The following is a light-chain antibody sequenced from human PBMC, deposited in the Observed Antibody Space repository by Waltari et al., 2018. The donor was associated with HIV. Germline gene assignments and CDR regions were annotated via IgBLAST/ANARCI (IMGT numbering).Light chain of an antibody. Sequence: SDLTQPPSVSGAPGQRVTISCSGVSAGYDVHWYQQLPGTAPKILIYGNSNRPSGLPDRFSGSKSGALGALAITRLQAEDEADYYCQSYDSSLSSSVFGGGTRLTVL. V-gene: IGLV1-40*03. CDR2: GNS. J-gene: IGLJ2*01. CDR3: QSYDSSLSSSV. CDR1: SAGYD.